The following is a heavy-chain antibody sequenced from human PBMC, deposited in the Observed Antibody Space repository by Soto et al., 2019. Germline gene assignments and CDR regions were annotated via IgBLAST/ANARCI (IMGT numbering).Heavy chain of an antibody. CDR2: IIPILGIA. D-gene: IGHD6-19*01. CDR3: ARSGTEAVAGAFDI. J-gene: IGHJ3*02. CDR1: GGTFSSYT. Sequence: QVQLVQSGAEVQKPGSSVKVSCKASGGTFSSYTISWVRQAPGQGLEWMGRIIPILGIANYAQKFQGRVTITADKSTSTAYMELSSLRSEDTAVYYCARSGTEAVAGAFDIWGQGTMVTVSS. V-gene: IGHV1-69*02.